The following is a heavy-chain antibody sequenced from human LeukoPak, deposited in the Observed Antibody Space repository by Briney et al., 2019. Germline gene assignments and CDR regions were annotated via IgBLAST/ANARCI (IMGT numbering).Heavy chain of an antibody. D-gene: IGHD5-18*01. CDR1: GYTFTGYY. CDR2: INPNSGGT. V-gene: IGHV1-2*06. Sequence: ASVKVSCKASGYTFTGYYMHWVRQAPGQALESMGRINPNSGGTNYAQKFQGRVTMTRDTSISTAYMELSRLRSDDTAVYYCARGSYSYGAGLYYFDYWGQGTLVTVSS. J-gene: IGHJ4*02. CDR3: ARGSYSYGAGLYYFDY.